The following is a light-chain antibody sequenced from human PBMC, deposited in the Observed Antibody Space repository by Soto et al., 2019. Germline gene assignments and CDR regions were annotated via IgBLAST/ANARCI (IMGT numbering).Light chain of an antibody. CDR3: SSYTSDNSYI. J-gene: IGLJ1*01. Sequence: QSALTQPAPVSGSRGQSITISCTGTSRDVGGYNYVSWYQQHPGKAPKLIIYEVSNRPSGVFNRFSGSKSGNTASLTISGLQAEDEADYYCSSYTSDNSYIFGTGTKVTVL. CDR1: SRDVGGYNY. CDR2: EVS. V-gene: IGLV2-14*01.